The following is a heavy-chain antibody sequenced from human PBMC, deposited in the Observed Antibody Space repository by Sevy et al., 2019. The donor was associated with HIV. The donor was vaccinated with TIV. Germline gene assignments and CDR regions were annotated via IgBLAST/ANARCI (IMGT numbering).Heavy chain of an antibody. CDR3: ARELYSSSTVRGGEYYYYGMDV. D-gene: IGHD6-13*01. V-gene: IGHV4-59*01. CDR1: GGSISSYY. Sequence: SETLSLTCTVSGGSISSYYWSWIRQPPGKGLEWIGYIYYSGGTNYNPSLKSRVTISVDTSKNQFSLKLSSVTAADTAVYYCARELYSSSTVRGGEYYYYGMDVWGQGTTVTVSS. CDR2: IYYSGGT. J-gene: IGHJ6*02.